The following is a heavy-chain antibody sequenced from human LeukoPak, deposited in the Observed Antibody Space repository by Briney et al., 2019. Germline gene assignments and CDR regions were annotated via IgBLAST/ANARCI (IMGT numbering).Heavy chain of an antibody. CDR1: GFTFRSYG. CDR2: ISYDGSNK. J-gene: IGHJ6*02. V-gene: IGHV3-30*03. Sequence: GGSLRLSCAASGFTFRSYGMHWVRQAPGKGLEWVAVISYDGSNKYYADSVKGRVTISRDTSKNTLYPQMNSLRAEDTAVYYCAREDCSSTSCYEGYYYYGMDVWGQGTTVTVSS. D-gene: IGHD2-2*01. CDR3: AREDCSSTSCYEGYYYYGMDV.